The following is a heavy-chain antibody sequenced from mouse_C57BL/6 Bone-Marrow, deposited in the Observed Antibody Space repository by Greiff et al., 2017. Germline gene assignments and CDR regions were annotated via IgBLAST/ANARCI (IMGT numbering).Heavy chain of an antibody. J-gene: IGHJ1*03. CDR2: INPNYGTP. CDR1: GYSFTDYN. V-gene: IGHV1-39*01. D-gene: IGHD1-1*01. CDR3: ARGGVGASRGYFDV. Sequence: VQLQQSGPELVKPGASVKISCKASGYSFTDYNMNWVKQSNGKSLEWIGVINPNYGTPSYNQKFKGKATLTVDQSSSTAYMPLNSLTSEDSAVYYCARGGVGASRGYFDVWGTGTTVTVSS.